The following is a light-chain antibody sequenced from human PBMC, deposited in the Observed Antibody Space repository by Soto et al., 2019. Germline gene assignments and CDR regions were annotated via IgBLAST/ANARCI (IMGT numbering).Light chain of an antibody. V-gene: IGKV3-20*01. Sequence: EIVLTQSPGTLSLSPGERATLSCTASQSVSNRYVAWYQQKPGQAPRLLIYGASFRATGISERFSGSGSGPGFTLTISRLEPEDFAVYYCQQYGSSPRTFGQGPKVDIK. CDR1: QSVSNRY. CDR3: QQYGSSPRT. CDR2: GAS. J-gene: IGKJ1*01.